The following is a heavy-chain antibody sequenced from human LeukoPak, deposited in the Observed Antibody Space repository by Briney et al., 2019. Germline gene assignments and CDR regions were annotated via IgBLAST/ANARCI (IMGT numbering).Heavy chain of an antibody. CDR1: GYTFNSFM. Sequence: ASVKVSCKASGYTFNSFMISWVRQAPGQGLEWMGWISAYNGNTNYAQKLQGRVTMTTDTSTSTAYMELRSLRSDDTAVYYCAREPYYDSGGYYYGYWGQGTPVTVSS. J-gene: IGHJ4*02. D-gene: IGHD3-22*01. CDR2: ISAYNGNT. CDR3: AREPYYDSGGYYYGY. V-gene: IGHV1-18*04.